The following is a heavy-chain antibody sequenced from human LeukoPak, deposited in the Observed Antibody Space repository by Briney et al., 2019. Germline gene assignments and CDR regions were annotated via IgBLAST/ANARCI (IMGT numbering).Heavy chain of an antibody. CDR3: ARDPPKRDGSGSYLIYYYFDY. Sequence: PGGSLGLSCAASGFTFSSYAMPWVRQAPVKGLEWVAVISYDGSNKYYADSVKGRFTISRDNSKNTLYLQMNSLRAEDTAVYYCARDPPKRDGSGSYLIYYYFDYWGQGTLVTVSS. J-gene: IGHJ4*02. D-gene: IGHD3-10*01. V-gene: IGHV3-30-3*01. CDR1: GFTFSSYA. CDR2: ISYDGSNK.